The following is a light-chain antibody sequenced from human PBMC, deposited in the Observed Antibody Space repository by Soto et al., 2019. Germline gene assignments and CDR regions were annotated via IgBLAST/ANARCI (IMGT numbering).Light chain of an antibody. V-gene: IGLV2-14*01. CDR2: DVS. J-gene: IGLJ1*01. CDR1: SSDVGGYNY. Sequence: QSALTQPASVSGSPGQSITISCTGTSSDVGGYNYVSWYQQHPGKAPKLMIYDVSNRPSGVCNRFSGSKSGNTASLTISGLQAEYEADYSCSSYTSSSTYVFVTGTKLTVL. CDR3: SSYTSSSTYV.